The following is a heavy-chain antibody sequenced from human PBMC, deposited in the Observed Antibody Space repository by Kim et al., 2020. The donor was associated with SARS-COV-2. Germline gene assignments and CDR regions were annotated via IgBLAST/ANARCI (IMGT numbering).Heavy chain of an antibody. CDR2: ISSDGGST. Sequence: GGSLRLSCSASGFTFSSYAMHWVRQAPGKGLEYVSAISSDGGSTYYADFVKGRFTISRDNSKNTLYLQMSSLRAEDTAVYYCVKGGIYDIAAAGNYYYYGMDVWGQGTTVTVSS. CDR3: VKGGIYDIAAAGNYYYYGMDV. V-gene: IGHV3-64D*06. J-gene: IGHJ6*02. CDR1: GFTFSSYA. D-gene: IGHD6-13*01.